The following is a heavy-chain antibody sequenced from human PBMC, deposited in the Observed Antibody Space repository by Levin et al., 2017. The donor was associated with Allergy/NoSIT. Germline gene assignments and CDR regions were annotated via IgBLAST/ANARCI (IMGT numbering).Heavy chain of an antibody. Sequence: GESLKISCAASGFTFSTYWMHWVRQAPGEGLVWVSLISSDGSVTTSADSVKGRFTISRDNAKNTLYLQMNSLRGDDTGVYYCVRDRRRLGFDPWGQGTLVTVSS. V-gene: IGHV3-74*01. D-gene: IGHD6-6*01. CDR1: GFTFSTYW. CDR2: ISSDGSVT. CDR3: VRDRRRLGFDP. J-gene: IGHJ5*02.